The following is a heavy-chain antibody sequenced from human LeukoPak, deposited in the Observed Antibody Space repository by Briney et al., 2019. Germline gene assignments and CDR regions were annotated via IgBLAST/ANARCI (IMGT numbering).Heavy chain of an antibody. CDR3: ARNRGEPLDY. Sequence: PGGSLRLSCAASGFTFSSYEMNWVHQAPGKGLEWVSYISSSGSTIYYADSVKGRFTISRDNAKNSLYLQMNSLRAEDTAVYYCARNRGEPLDYWGQGTLVTVSS. J-gene: IGHJ4*02. CDR1: GFTFSSYE. V-gene: IGHV3-48*03. D-gene: IGHD4-17*01. CDR2: ISSSGSTI.